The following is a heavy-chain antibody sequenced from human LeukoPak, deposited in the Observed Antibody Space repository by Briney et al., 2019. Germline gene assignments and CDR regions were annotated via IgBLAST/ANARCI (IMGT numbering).Heavy chain of an antibody. CDR3: ARSTGDCSGGTCYSDFDC. J-gene: IGHJ4*02. D-gene: IGHD2-15*01. CDR1: GFSFSYYA. V-gene: IGHV3-30*01. CDR2: ISNNGTNK. Sequence: PGRSLRLSCAASGFSFSYYAMHWVRQAPGKGLEWEAVISNNGTNKYYADSVKGRFTVSRDNSKNTLYLQMNSLRAEDTAVYYCARSTGDCSGGTCYSDFDCWGQGTLVTVSS.